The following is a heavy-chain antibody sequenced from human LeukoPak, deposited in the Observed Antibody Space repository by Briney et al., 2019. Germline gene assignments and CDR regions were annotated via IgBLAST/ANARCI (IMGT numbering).Heavy chain of an antibody. CDR2: ISGSGGST. Sequence: GGSLRLSCAASGFTFSGYAMSWVRQAPGKGLEWVSAISGSGGSTYYADSVKGRFTISRDNSKNTLYLQMNSLRAEDTAVYYSANLATLSVAGIDYWGQGTLATVSS. CDR1: GFTFSGYA. V-gene: IGHV3-23*01. J-gene: IGHJ4*02. D-gene: IGHD1-14*01. CDR3: ANLATLSVAGIDY.